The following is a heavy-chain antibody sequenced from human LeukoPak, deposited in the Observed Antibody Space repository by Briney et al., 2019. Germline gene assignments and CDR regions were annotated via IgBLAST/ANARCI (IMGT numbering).Heavy chain of an antibody. J-gene: IGHJ4*02. CDR1: GFTFSSYA. CDR3: AREMVVVVAATVYDY. Sequence: GGSLRLSRAASGFTFSSYAMHWVRQAPGKGLEWVAVISYDGSNKYYADSVKGRFTISRDNSKNTLYLQMNSLRAEDTAVYYCAREMVVVVAATVYDYWGQGTLVTVSS. V-gene: IGHV3-30-3*01. D-gene: IGHD2-15*01. CDR2: ISYDGSNK.